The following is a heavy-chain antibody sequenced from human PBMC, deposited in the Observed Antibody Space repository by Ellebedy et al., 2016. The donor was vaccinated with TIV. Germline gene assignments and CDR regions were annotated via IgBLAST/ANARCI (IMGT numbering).Heavy chain of an antibody. Sequence: ASVKVSXXVSGYTLTELSMHWVRQAPGKGLEWMGGFDPEDGETIYAQKFQGRVTMTEDTSTDTAYMELSSLRSEDTAVYYCATETGIAVAAPIGLFDYWGQGTLVTVSS. CDR2: FDPEDGET. D-gene: IGHD6-19*01. J-gene: IGHJ4*02. V-gene: IGHV1-24*01. CDR3: ATETGIAVAAPIGLFDY. CDR1: GYTLTELS.